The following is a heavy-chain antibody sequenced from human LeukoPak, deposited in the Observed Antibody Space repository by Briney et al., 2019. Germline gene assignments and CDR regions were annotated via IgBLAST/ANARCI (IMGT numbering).Heavy chain of an antibody. CDR3: ARVVKIDY. J-gene: IGHJ4*02. D-gene: IGHD3-22*01. V-gene: IGHV3-23*01. Sequence: PGGSLRLSCAASGFTFSSYAMSWVRQAPGKGLEWVSAISGSGGSTYYADSVKGRFTIPRDNSKSTLYLQMNGLRAEDTAVYYCARVVKIDYWGQGTLVTVSS. CDR1: GFTFSSYA. CDR2: ISGSGGST.